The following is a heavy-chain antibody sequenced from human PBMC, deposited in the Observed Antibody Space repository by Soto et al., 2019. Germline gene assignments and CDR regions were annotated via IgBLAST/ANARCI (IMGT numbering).Heavy chain of an antibody. CDR2: ISSSSSTI. CDR3: ARYSIAARPPYYYYYYYMDV. CDR1: GFTFSSYS. D-gene: IGHD6-6*01. J-gene: IGHJ6*03. V-gene: IGHV3-48*01. Sequence: EVQLVESGGGLVQPGGSLRLSCAASGFTFSSYSMNWVRQAPGKGLEWVSYISSSSSTIYYADSVKGRFTISRDNAKNSLYLQMNSLRAEDTAVYYCARYSIAARPPYYYYYYYMDVWGKGTTVTVSS.